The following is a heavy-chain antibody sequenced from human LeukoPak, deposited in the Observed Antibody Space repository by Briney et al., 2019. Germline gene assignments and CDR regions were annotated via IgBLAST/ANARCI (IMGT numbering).Heavy chain of an antibody. CDR3: AKAGASTVAGTRDLDY. CDR2: ISWNSGSI. D-gene: IGHD6-19*01. CDR1: GFTFDDYA. J-gene: IGHJ4*02. V-gene: IGHV3-9*01. Sequence: HAGRSLRLSCAASGFTFDDYAMPWVRQAPGKGLEWVSGISWNSGSIGYADSVKGRFTISSDNAKNSLYLQMNSLRAEDTALYYCAKAGASTVAGTRDLDYWGQGTLVTVSS.